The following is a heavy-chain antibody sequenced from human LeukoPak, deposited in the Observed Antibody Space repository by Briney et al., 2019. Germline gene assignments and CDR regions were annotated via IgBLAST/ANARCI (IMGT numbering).Heavy chain of an antibody. V-gene: IGHV4-34*01. J-gene: IGHJ4*02. CDR2: INHSGST. D-gene: IGHD3-16*01. CDR1: GGSFSGYY. Sequence: SETLSLTCALYGGSFSGYYWSWIRQPPGKGLEWIGEINHSGSTNYNPSLKSRVTISVDTSKNQFSLKLSSVTAADTAVYYCARVRRGSPYYFDYWGQGTLVTVSS. CDR3: ARVRRGSPYYFDY.